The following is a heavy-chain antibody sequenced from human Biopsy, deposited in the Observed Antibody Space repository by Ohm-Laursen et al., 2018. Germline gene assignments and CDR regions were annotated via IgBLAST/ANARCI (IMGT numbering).Heavy chain of an antibody. J-gene: IGHJ5*02. CDR1: GFTFSSHA. Sequence: SLRLSCAASGFTFSSHAMSWVRQAPGKGLEWVSVISGSGGSTHYADSVKGRFTISRDNSKNTLFLQMKSLRAEDTAIYYCGRRPFFDYWSAYYVDHWGQRALVTVFS. CDR2: ISGSGGST. D-gene: IGHD3-3*01. CDR3: GRRPFFDYWSAYYVDH. V-gene: IGHV3-23*01.